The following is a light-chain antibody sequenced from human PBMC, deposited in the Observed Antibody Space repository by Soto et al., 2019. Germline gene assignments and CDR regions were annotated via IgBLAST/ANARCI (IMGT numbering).Light chain of an antibody. J-gene: IGLJ1*01. V-gene: IGLV2-14*01. CDR3: SSYTSFKTLV. CDR1: SSDVGGYKY. Sequence: SVLTQPASVNKSPGQSITISRNGSSSDVGGYKYVSWYQQHPGKAPKLLIYDVTNRPSGVSNRFSGSKSGYTASLTISGLQSEDEADYYCSSYTSFKTLVFGTGTKVTVL. CDR2: DVT.